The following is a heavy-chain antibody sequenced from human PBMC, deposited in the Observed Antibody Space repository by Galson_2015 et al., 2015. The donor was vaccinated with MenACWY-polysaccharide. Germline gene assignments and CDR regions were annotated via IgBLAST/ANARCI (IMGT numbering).Heavy chain of an antibody. CDR1: GGSIFSSSYY. J-gene: IGHJ4*02. CDR2: SDYSGSD. D-gene: IGHD3-16*01. Sequence: SETLSLTCTVSGGSIFSSSYYWGWIRQPPGKGLESIGSSDYSGSDFYNPSLKSRVTISVDTSKNQFSLKLNSVTAADTAVYYCARRGGGKEFDYWGQGMLVTVSS. CDR3: ARRGGGKEFDY. V-gene: IGHV4-39*01.